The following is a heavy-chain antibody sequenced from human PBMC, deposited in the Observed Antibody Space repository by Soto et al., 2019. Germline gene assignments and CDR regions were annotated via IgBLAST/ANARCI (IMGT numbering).Heavy chain of an antibody. D-gene: IGHD3-3*01. J-gene: IGHJ4*02. CDR2: LSGSGGST. V-gene: IGHV3-23*01. CDR1: GFTFSSYA. Sequence: EVQLLESGGGLVQPGGSLRLSCAASGFTFSSYAMSWVRQAPGKGLEWVSALSGSGGSTYYADSVKGRFTISRDNSKNTLYLQMNSLRAEDTAVYYCAKALWSGYYPDYWGQGTLVTVSS. CDR3: AKALWSGYYPDY.